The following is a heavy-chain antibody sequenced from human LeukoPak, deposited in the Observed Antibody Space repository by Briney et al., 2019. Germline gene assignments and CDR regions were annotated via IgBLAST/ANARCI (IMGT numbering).Heavy chain of an antibody. J-gene: IGHJ5*02. CDR1: GYTFTGYY. CDR2: INPNSGGT. V-gene: IGHV1-2*02. D-gene: IGHD3-3*01. Sequence: ASVKVSCKASGYTFTGYYMHWVRQAPGQGLEWMGWINPNSGGTNYAQKFQGRVTMIRDTSISTAYMELSRLRSDDTAVYYCARRLGYDSRRFDPWGQGTLVTVSS. CDR3: ARRLGYDSRRFDP.